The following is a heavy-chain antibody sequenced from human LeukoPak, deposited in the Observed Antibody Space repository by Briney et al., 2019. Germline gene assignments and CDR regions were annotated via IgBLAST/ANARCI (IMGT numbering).Heavy chain of an antibody. J-gene: IGHJ6*03. D-gene: IGHD2-2*02. CDR1: GFTFTSYY. V-gene: IGHV1-46*01. CDR3: ARAVPGALHCNSTSCYTDAYYMDV. CDR2: INLSGGST. Sequence: ASVKVSCKTFGFTFTSYYMHWVRQAPGQGLEWMGIINLSGGSTNYAQKFQGRVTMTRDTSTSTVYMELSSLRSEDTAVYYCARAVPGALHCNSTSCYTDAYYMDVWDKGTTVTVSS.